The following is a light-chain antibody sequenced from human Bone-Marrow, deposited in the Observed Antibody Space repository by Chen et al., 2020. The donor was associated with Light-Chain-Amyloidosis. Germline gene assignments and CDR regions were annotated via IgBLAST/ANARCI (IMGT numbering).Light chain of an antibody. Sequence: SYVLTQAPSVSVAPGQTARITCGGQNIAAKSVHWYQQRPGQALVLVLYDDSDRPSGIPERFSGSNSGNTAALTISRVEAGDEADYYCQVYDSSSDHAWVFGGGTRLSVL. CDR3: QVYDSSSDHAWV. J-gene: IGLJ3*02. CDR1: NIAAKS. V-gene: IGLV3-21*02. CDR2: DDS.